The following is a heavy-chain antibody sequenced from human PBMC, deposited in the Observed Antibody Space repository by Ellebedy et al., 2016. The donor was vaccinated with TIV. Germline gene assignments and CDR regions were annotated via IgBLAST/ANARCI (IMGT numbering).Heavy chain of an antibody. CDR3: ARIPPGKSIFDY. CDR1: GDSFSSGDYF. Sequence: TLSLTXTVSGDSFSSGDYFWSWFRQPPGKALEWLALIDWDDDKYYSTSLKTRLTISKDTSKNQVVLTMTNMDPVDTATYYCARIPPGKSIFDYWGQGTLVTVSS. CDR2: IDWDDDK. V-gene: IGHV2-70*18. J-gene: IGHJ4*02.